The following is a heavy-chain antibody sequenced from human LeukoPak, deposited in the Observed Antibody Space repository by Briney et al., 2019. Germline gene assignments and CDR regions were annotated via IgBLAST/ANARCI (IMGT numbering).Heavy chain of an antibody. V-gene: IGHV1-18*01. CDR2: ISGYNGYT. CDR3: AKAPVTTCRGAYCYPFDY. CDR1: GYTFTRYG. J-gene: IGHJ4*02. D-gene: IGHD2-21*01. Sequence: ASVKVSCKASGYTFTRYGISWVRQAPGQGLEWMGWISGYNGYTKYAQKFQGRVTMTTDTSTSTAYMELRSLRYDDTAVYYCAKAPVTTCRGAYCYPFDYWGQGTLVTVSS.